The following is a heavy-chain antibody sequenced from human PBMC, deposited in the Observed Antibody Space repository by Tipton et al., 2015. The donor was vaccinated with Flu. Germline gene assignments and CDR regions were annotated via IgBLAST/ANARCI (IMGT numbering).Heavy chain of an antibody. CDR1: GGSISSYY. D-gene: IGHD4-17*01. V-gene: IGHV4-59*01. CDR2: IYYSGST. Sequence: TLSLTCTVSGGSISSYYWSWIRQPPGKGLEWIGYIYYSGSTNYNPSLKSRVTISVDTSKNQFSLKLSSVTAADTAVYYCARDQGRDYGDPTRSDLWGRGTLVTVSS. J-gene: IGHJ2*01. CDR3: ARDQGRDYGDPTRSDL.